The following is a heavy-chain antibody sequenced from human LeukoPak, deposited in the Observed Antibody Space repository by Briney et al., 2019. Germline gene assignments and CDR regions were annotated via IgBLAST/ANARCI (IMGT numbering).Heavy chain of an antibody. J-gene: IGHJ5*02. CDR1: GGSVSSGSYY. CDR3: ARDCSSTSCYSRFDP. D-gene: IGHD2-2*01. V-gene: IGHV4-61*01. CDR2: IYYSGST. Sequence: RSETLSLTCTVSGGSVSSGSYYWSWIRQPPGKGLEWIGYIYYSGSTNYNPSLKSRVTISVDTSKNQFSLKLSSVTAADTAVYYCARDCSSTSCYSRFDPWGQGTLVTVSS.